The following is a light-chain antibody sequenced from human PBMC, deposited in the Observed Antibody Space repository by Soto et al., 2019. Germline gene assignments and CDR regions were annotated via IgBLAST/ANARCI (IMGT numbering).Light chain of an antibody. CDR2: AAS. CDR1: ESISRH. CDR3: QQSYSTLSIT. Sequence: DLQMTQSPSSLSASVGDRVTITCRASESISRHLNWYQQKPGKAPKLLIYAASSLQNGVPSRFSGGGSGTDFTLTISNLQPEDFATYYCQQSYSTLSITFCQGTRLEIK. V-gene: IGKV1-39*01. J-gene: IGKJ5*01.